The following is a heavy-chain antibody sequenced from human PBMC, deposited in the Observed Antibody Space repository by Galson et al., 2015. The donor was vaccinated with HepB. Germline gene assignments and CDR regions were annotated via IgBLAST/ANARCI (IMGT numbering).Heavy chain of an antibody. CDR3: ARNRRSDYGDDAFDI. CDR1: GFTFSRYD. V-gene: IGHV3-13*01. D-gene: IGHD4-17*01. Sequence: SLRLSCAASGFTFSRYDMYWVRQAPGKGLEWVSTIGTAGDTYYPGSVKGRFTISRENAKNSLFLQMNSLRAGDTAVYYCARNRRSDYGDDAFDIWGQGTMVTVSS. CDR2: IGTAGDT. J-gene: IGHJ3*02.